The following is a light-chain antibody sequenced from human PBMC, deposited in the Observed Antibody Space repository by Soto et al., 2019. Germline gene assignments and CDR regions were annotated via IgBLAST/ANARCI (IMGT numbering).Light chain of an antibody. Sequence: QSVLTQPASVSGSPGQSITISCTGTSSDVGGYNYVSWYQQHPGKAPKLMVYDVSNRPSWVSNRFSGSKSGSTASLTISGLQAEDEADYYCSSYTSSSTPAFGTGTKVTVL. J-gene: IGLJ1*01. V-gene: IGLV2-14*01. CDR3: SSYTSSSTPA. CDR1: SSDVGGYNY. CDR2: DVS.